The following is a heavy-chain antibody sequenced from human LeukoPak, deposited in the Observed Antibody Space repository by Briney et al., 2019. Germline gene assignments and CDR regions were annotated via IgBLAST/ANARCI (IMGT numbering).Heavy chain of an antibody. D-gene: IGHD2-15*01. J-gene: IGHJ6*02. V-gene: IGHV3-23*01. CDR1: GFTFSSYA. Sequence: PGGSLRLSCAASGFTFSSYAMSWVRQAPGKGLEWVSAISGSGGSTYYADSVKGRFTISRDNSKNTLYLQMNSLRAEDTAVYYCAKAVVTDCSGGSCYGYYYYYGMDVRGQGTTVTVSS. CDR2: ISGSGGST. CDR3: AKAVVTDCSGGSCYGYYYYYGMDV.